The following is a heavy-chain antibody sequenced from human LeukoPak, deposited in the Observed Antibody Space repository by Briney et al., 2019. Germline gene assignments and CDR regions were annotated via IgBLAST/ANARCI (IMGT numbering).Heavy chain of an antibody. J-gene: IGHJ3*02. CDR3: TRPHKGYNWNDARAFDI. V-gene: IGHV3-73*01. CDR2: IRSKANSYAT. CDR1: GFTFSGSA. Sequence: GGSLRLSCAASGFTFSGSAMHWVRQASGKGLEWVGRIRSKANSYATAYAASVKGRFTLSRDDSKNTAYLQMNSLKTEDTAVYYCTRPHKGYNWNDARAFDIWGQGTMVTVSS. D-gene: IGHD1-20*01.